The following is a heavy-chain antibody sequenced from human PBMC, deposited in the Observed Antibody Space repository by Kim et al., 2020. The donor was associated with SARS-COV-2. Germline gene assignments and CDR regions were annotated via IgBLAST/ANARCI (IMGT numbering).Heavy chain of an antibody. J-gene: IGHJ2*01. CDR2: T. Sequence: THTTPPLKSRVTTSVDTSKNQFSLKLSSVTAADTAVYYCARLGQDWYFDLWGRGTLVTVSS. V-gene: IGHV4-39*01. CDR3: ARLGQDWYFDL.